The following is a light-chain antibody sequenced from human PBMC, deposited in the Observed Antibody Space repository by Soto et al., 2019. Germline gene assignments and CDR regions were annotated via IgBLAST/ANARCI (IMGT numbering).Light chain of an antibody. CDR2: DAS. CDR1: QSVSSSY. J-gene: IGKJ1*01. Sequence: EIVLTQSPGTLSLSSGERATLSCRASQSVSSSYLAWYQQKPGQAPSLLIYDASNRATGIPARFSGSGSGTDFTLTISSLEPEDFAVYYCQQRSNWPRGTFGQGTKVDIK. V-gene: IGKV3-11*01. CDR3: QQRSNWPRGT.